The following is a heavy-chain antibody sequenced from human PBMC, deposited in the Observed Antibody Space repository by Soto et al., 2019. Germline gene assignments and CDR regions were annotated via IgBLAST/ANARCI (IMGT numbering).Heavy chain of an antibody. V-gene: IGHV4-39*01. Sequence: PSETLSLTCTVSGGSISSSSYYWGWIRQPPGKGLEWIGSIYYSGSTYYNPSLKSRVTISVDTSKNQFSLKLSSVTAADTAVYYCARHVANLVVEYYFDYWGQGTLVTVSS. J-gene: IGHJ4*02. CDR3: ARHVANLVVEYYFDY. CDR1: GGSISSSSYY. CDR2: IYYSGST. D-gene: IGHD3-22*01.